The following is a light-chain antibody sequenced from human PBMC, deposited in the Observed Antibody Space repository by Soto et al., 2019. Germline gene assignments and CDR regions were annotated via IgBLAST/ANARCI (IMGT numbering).Light chain of an antibody. CDR2: GAS. V-gene: IGKV3-15*01. CDR1: QSVSSN. Sequence: EIVMTQSPATLSVSPGERATLSCRASQSVSSNLAWYQQKPGQAPRLLIYGASTRATDIPARFSGSGSGTEFTLTISSLQSEDFAVYYCQQYNNWWGTFGQGTKVDIK. J-gene: IGKJ1*01. CDR3: QQYNNWWGT.